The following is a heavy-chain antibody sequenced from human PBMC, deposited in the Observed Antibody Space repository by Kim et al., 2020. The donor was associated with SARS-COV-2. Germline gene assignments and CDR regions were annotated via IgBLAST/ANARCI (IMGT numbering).Heavy chain of an antibody. CDR1: GFTFSDYY. V-gene: IGHV3-11*01. Sequence: GGSLRLSCAASGFTFSDYYMSWIRQAPGKGLEWVSYISSSGSTIYYADSVKGRFTISRDNAKNSLYLQMNSLRAEDTAVYYCAILTYYDFWSGYPIDYWGQGTLDTVSS. J-gene: IGHJ4*02. D-gene: IGHD3-3*01. CDR2: ISSSGSTI. CDR3: AILTYYDFWSGYPIDY.